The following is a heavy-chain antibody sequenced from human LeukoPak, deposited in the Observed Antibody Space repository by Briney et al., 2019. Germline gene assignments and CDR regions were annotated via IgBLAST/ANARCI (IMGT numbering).Heavy chain of an antibody. V-gene: IGHV1-69*04. Sequence: GASVKVSCKASGGTFSSYAIRWVRQAPGQVLGWMGRIIPILGIANYAQKFQGRVTITADKSTSTAYMELSSLRSEDTAVYYCARGPYSSSSSIIDYWGQGTLVTVSS. D-gene: IGHD6-6*01. CDR1: GGTFSSYA. J-gene: IGHJ4*02. CDR3: ARGPYSSSSSIIDY. CDR2: IIPILGIA.